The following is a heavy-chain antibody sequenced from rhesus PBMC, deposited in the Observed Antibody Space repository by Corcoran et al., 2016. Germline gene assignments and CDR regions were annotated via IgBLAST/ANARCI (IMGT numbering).Heavy chain of an antibody. CDR2: IGGDSAGT. Sequence: QVQLQESGPGLVKPSETLSLTCDVSGYSISSGYGWTWLRQSPGMGLEWIGYIGGDSAGTNYNPSLKSRVTISRDTSKNQFSLKMNSVTAADTAFYYCARRLWGFDYWGQGLLVTVSS. CDR3: ARRLWGFDY. D-gene: IGHD7-45*01. CDR1: GYSISSGYG. V-gene: IGHV4-127*01. J-gene: IGHJ4*01.